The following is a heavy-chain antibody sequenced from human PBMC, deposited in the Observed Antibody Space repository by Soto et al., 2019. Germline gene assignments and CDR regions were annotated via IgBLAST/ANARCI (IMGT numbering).Heavy chain of an antibody. Sequence: QVQLVESGGGVVQPGRSLRLSCAASGFTFNNYHMHWVRQAPGKGLEWVAVICGDGNNKYYAESVKGRFTISRDNHKKTVYLQMNSRRTEDTAVYYRGTEPTRGYSYGSYYYGIDFCGQGTTVTVSS. CDR3: GTEPTRGYSYGSYYYGIDF. D-gene: IGHD5-18*01. V-gene: IGHV3-33*01. J-gene: IGHJ6*02. CDR1: GFTFNNYH. CDR2: ICGDGNNK.